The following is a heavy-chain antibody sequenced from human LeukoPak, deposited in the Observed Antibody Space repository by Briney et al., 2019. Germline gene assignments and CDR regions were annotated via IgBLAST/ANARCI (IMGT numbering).Heavy chain of an antibody. D-gene: IGHD3-10*01. CDR1: GGSISSDY. J-gene: IGHJ4*02. V-gene: IGHV4-59*01. CDR3: ASYGSASYYMGFDY. CDR2: IYYSGST. Sequence: ASETLSLTCTVSGGSISSDYWSWIRQPPGKGLEWIGYIYYSGSTNYNPSLKSRVTISVDTSKNQFSLKLSSVTAADTAVYYCASYGSASYYMGFDYWGQGTLVTVSS.